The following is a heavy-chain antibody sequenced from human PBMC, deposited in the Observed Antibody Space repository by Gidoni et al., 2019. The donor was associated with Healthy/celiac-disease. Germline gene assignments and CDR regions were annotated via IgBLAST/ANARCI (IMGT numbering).Heavy chain of an antibody. CDR2: IYSGGST. J-gene: IGHJ4*02. V-gene: IGHV3-66*02. Sequence: VQLVESGGGLVQPGGSLRLSCAASGFTVSSNYMTWVRQAPGKGLEWVSVIYSGGSTYYADSVKGRFTISRDNSKNTLYLQMNSLRAEDTAVYYCARDNRNYYDSSGYYRPSYFDYWGQGTLVTVSS. CDR1: GFTVSSNY. CDR3: ARDNRNYYDSSGYYRPSYFDY. D-gene: IGHD3-22*01.